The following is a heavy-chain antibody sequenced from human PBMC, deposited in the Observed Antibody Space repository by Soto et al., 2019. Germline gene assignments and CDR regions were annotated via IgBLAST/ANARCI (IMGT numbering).Heavy chain of an antibody. CDR2: INAGNGNT. D-gene: IGHD2-2*01. V-gene: IGHV1-3*01. CDR1: GYTFTSYA. CDR3: ARDKRGEEYCSSTSCYPYWFDP. J-gene: IGHJ5*02. Sequence: GAPVKVSCKASGYTFTSYAMHWVRQAPGQRLEWMGWINAGNGNTKYSQKFQGRVTITRDTSASTAYMELSSLRSEDTAVYYCARDKRGEEYCSSTSCYPYWFDPWGQGTLVTVSS.